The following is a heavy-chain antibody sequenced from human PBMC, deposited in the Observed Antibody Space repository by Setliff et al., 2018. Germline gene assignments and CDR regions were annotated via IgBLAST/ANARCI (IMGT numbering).Heavy chain of an antibody. CDR2: ITNSGGTI. V-gene: IGHV3-11*04. CDR3: AKFVGYTYCYDY. CDR1: GFTFSDYY. J-gene: IGHJ4*02. D-gene: IGHD5-18*01. Sequence: GGSLRLSCAASGFTFSDYYMSWIRQAPGKGLEWVSYITNSGGTIYYADSVKGRFTISMDNAKNSLFLQMNSLRAEDTALYYCAKFVGYTYCYDYWGRGTLVTVSS.